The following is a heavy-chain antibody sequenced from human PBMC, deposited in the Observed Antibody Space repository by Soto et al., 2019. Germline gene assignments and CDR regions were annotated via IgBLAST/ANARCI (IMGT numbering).Heavy chain of an antibody. V-gene: IGHV4-59*01. Sequence: PSETLSLTCTVSGGSISSYYWSWIRQPPGKGLEWIGYIYYSGSTNYNPSLKSRVTISVDTSKNQFSLKLSSVTAADTAVYYCAGEYCSSTSCYQNWFVPWGQGTLVTVSS. CDR3: AGEYCSSTSCYQNWFVP. CDR2: IYYSGST. D-gene: IGHD2-2*01. J-gene: IGHJ5*02. CDR1: GGSISSYY.